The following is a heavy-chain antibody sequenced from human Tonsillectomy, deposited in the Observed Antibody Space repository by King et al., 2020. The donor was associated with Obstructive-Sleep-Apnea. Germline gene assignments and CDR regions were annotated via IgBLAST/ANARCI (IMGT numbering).Heavy chain of an antibody. V-gene: IGHV4-59*01. CDR2: IYYSGST. D-gene: IGHD3-9*01. CDR1: GGSISSYY. J-gene: IGHJ6*02. Sequence: VQLQESGPGLVKPSETLSLTCTVSGGSISSYYWSWIRQPPGKGLEWIGYIYYSGSTNYNPSLKSRVTLSVDTSKNQFSLKLSSVTAADTAVYYCARDPTDILTGSYYYGMDVWGQGTTVTVSS. CDR3: ARDPTDILTGSYYYGMDV.